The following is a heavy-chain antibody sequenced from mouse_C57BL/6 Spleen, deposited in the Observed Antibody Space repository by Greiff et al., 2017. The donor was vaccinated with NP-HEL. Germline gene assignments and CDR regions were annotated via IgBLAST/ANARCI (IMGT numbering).Heavy chain of an antibody. D-gene: IGHD1-1*01. V-gene: IGHV1-82*01. CDR2: IYPGDGDT. Sequence: LEESGPELVKPGASVKISCKASGYAFSSSWMNWVKQRPGKGLEWIGRIYPGDGDTNYNGKFKGKATLTADKSSSTAYMQLSSLTSEDSAVYCCARGGITTVVFDYWGQGTTLTVSS. CDR3: ARGGITTVVFDY. CDR1: GYAFSSSW. J-gene: IGHJ2*01.